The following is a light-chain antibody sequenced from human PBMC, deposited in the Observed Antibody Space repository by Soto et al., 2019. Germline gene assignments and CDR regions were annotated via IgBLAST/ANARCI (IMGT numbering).Light chain of an antibody. CDR1: QSISGV. Sequence: DIQMTQSPSSLSASVGDTVTITCRASQSISGVLHWYQQKPGKAPKLLIYAASTLRSGVPSHFSGSGSGTDFTLTINGLQPEDFATYYCQQGYSTPQTFGQGTKVDIK. CDR2: AAS. V-gene: IGKV1-39*01. CDR3: QQGYSTPQT. J-gene: IGKJ1*01.